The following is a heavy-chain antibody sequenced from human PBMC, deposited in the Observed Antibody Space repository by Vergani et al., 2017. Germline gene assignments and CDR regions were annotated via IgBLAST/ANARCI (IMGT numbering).Heavy chain of an antibody. CDR2: IYHSGST. V-gene: IGHV4-38-2*02. CDR1: GYSISSGYY. CDR3: ARGLWFGELSFFFAFDI. D-gene: IGHD3-10*01. J-gene: IGHJ3*02. Sequence: QVQLQESGPGLVKPSETLSLTCTVSGYSISSGYYWGWIRQPPGKGLEWIGSIYHSGSTYYNPSLKSRVTISVDTSKNQFSLKLSSVTAADTAVYYCARGLWFGELSFFFAFDIWGQGTRVTVSS.